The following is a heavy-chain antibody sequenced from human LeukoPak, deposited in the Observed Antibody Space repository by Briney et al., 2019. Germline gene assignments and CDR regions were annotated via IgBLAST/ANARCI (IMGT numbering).Heavy chain of an antibody. D-gene: IGHD3-3*01. CDR2: INHSGST. J-gene: IGHJ4*02. V-gene: IGHV4-34*01. CDR1: GGSFSGYY. Sequence: NPSETLSLTCAVYGGSFSGYYWSWIRQPPGKGLEWIGEINHSGSTSYNPSLKSRVTISVDTSKNQFSLKLSSVTAADTAVYYCARDFPVDYWGQGTLVTVSS. CDR3: ARDFPVDY.